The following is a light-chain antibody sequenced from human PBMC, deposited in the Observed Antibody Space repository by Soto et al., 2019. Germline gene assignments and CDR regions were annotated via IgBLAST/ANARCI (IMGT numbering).Light chain of an antibody. CDR2: TAS. Sequence: DIQMTQSPSTLSASVGDRVSITCRASQSISPFLAWYQQKPGRAPKLLIHTASTLKSGVPSRFSGSGSETEFTLTISSLQSEDFAVYYCQQYNNWYTFGQGTKLEIK. CDR1: QSISPF. V-gene: IGKV1-5*03. CDR3: QQYNNWYT. J-gene: IGKJ2*01.